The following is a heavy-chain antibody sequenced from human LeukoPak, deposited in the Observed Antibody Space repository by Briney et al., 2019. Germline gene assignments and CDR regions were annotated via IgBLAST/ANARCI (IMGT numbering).Heavy chain of an antibody. CDR3: ARERWLQPPDY. CDR2: IYHSGST. CDR1: GGSISTYY. Sequence: SETLSLTCTVSGGSISTYYWSWIRQPPGKGLEWIGYIYHSGSTYYNPSLKSRVTISVDRSKNQFSLKLSSVTAADTAVYYCARERWLQPPDYWGQGTLVTVSS. V-gene: IGHV4-30-2*01. J-gene: IGHJ4*02. D-gene: IGHD5-24*01.